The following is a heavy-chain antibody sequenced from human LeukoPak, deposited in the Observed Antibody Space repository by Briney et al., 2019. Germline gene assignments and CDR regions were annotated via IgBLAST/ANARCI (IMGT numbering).Heavy chain of an antibody. CDR2: ISYDGSNK. D-gene: IGHD5-24*01. J-gene: IGHJ4*02. CDR1: GFTFSSYA. CDR3: ARSQSGDGYNYDY. V-gene: IGHV3-30-3*01. Sequence: QPGRSLRLSCAASGFTFSSYAMHWVRQGPGKGLEWVAVISYDGSNKYYADSVKGRFTISRDNSKNTLYLQMNSLRAEDTAVYYCARSQSGDGYNYDYWGQGTLVTVSS.